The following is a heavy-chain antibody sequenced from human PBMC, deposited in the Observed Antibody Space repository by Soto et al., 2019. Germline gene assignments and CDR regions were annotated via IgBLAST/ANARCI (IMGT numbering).Heavy chain of an antibody. V-gene: IGHV3-33*01. J-gene: IGHJ1*01. CDR2: IWYDGSNK. D-gene: IGHD6-19*01. CDR1: GFTFSSYG. Sequence: GGSLRLSCAASGFTFSSYGMHWVRQAPGKGLEWVAVIWYDGSNKYYADSVKGRFTISRDNSKNTLYLQMNSLRAEDTAVYYCARDLAVAGTGYFQHWGQGTLVTVSS. CDR3: ARDLAVAGTGYFQH.